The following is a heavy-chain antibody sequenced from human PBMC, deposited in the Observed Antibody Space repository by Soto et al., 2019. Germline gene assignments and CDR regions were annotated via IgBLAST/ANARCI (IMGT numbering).Heavy chain of an antibody. CDR1: GFTFSSYA. Sequence: GGSLRLSCAASGFTFSSYAMSWVRQAPGKGLEWVSTISGGGTTYNADSVKGRFTISRDNSKNTLFLQMNSLRAEDTAVYYCAKTQVGSGDKTRFDPWGQGTLVTVSS. V-gene: IGHV3-23*01. J-gene: IGHJ5*02. CDR2: ISGGGTT. D-gene: IGHD2-21*01. CDR3: AKTQVGSGDKTRFDP.